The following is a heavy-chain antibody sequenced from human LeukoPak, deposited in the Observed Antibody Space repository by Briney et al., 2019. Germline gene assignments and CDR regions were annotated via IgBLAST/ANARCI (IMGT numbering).Heavy chain of an antibody. CDR2: IGTAGDT. Sequence: GGSLRLSCAASGFTFSSYDMHWVRQATGKGLEWVSAIGTAGDTYYPGSVKGRFTISRENAKNSLYLQMNSLRAGDTAVYYCARGREYSGYDSPRYYYGMDVWGQGTTVTVSS. CDR1: GFTFSSYD. V-gene: IGHV3-13*04. J-gene: IGHJ6*02. D-gene: IGHD5-12*01. CDR3: ARGREYSGYDSPRYYYGMDV.